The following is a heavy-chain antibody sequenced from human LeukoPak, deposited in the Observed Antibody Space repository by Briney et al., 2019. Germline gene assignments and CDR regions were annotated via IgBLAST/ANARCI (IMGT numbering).Heavy chain of an antibody. V-gene: IGHV3-21*01. D-gene: IGHD1-26*01. J-gene: IGHJ4*02. CDR2: ISSSSSYI. CDR3: ARGGRIIVGATTMGEN. CDR1: GFTFSSYS. Sequence: GGSLRLSCAASGFTFSSYSMNWVRQAPGKGLEWGSSISSSSSYIYYADSVKGRFTISRDNAKNSLYLQMNSLRAEDTAVYYCARGGRIIVGATTMGENWGQGTLVTVSS.